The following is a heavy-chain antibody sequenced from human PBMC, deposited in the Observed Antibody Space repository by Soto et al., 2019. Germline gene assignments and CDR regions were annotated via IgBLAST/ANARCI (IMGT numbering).Heavy chain of an antibody. CDR2: ISYDGSNK. D-gene: IGHD4-4*01. J-gene: IGHJ6*02. V-gene: IGHV3-30*18. Sequence: QVQLVESGGGVVQPGRSLRLSCAASGFTFSRYGMHWVRQAPGKGLEWVAVISYDGSNKYYADSVKGRFTISRDNSKNTLYLQMNSLRAEDTAVYYCAKGLMTYSDYYYGMDVWGQGATVTVSS. CDR3: AKGLMTYSDYYYGMDV. CDR1: GFTFSRYG.